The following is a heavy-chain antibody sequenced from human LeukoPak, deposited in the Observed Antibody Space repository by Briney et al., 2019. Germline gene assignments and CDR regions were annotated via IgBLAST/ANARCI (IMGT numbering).Heavy chain of an antibody. CDR2: IHTSGST. D-gene: IGHD6-19*01. V-gene: IGHV4-4*07. Sequence: SETLSLTCTVSGGSISNYHWSWIRQPAGKGLEWIGQIHTSGSTNYNPPLKSRVTMSIDTTEDQVSLTIRSVTAADTALYYCARRDISSGWSFDYWGQGTLVTVSS. CDR3: ARRDISSGWSFDY. CDR1: GGSISNYH. J-gene: IGHJ4*02.